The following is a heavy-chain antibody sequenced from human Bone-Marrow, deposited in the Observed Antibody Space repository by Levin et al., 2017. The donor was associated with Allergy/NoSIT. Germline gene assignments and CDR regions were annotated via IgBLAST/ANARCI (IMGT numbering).Heavy chain of an antibody. Sequence: SLKISCAASGFTFDDYGLHWVRQAPGKGPEWVSGISWNSDIIEYADSVKGRFTISRDSAGKSLYLQMNSLRPDDTAIYYCVKYLSSVTTGYLVSWGQGTLVTVSS. D-gene: IGHD4-17*01. CDR3: VKYLSSVTTGYLVS. CDR1: GFTFDDYG. CDR2: ISWNSDII. V-gene: IGHV3-9*01. J-gene: IGHJ4*02.